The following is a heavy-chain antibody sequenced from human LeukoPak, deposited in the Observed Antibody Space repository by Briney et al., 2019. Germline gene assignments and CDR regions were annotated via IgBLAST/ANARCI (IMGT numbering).Heavy chain of an antibody. CDR1: GFTFSSYA. Sequence: GGSLRLSCAASGFTFSSYAMSWVRQAPGKGLEWVSAISGSGGSTYYADSVKGRFTISRDNSKNTLYLQMNSLRAEDTAVYYCAKVHYMVSDYVWGSYRPYYFDYWGQGTLVTVSS. V-gene: IGHV3-23*01. CDR2: ISGSGGST. J-gene: IGHJ4*02. D-gene: IGHD3-16*02. CDR3: AKVHYMVSDYVWGSYRPYYFDY.